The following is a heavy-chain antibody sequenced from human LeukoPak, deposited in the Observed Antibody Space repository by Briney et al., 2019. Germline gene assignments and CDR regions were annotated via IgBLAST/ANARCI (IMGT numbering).Heavy chain of an antibody. CDR3: ARHSYGSYYYMDV. CDR2: IYPGDSDT. J-gene: IGHJ6*03. CDR1: GYSFTSYW. D-gene: IGHD5-18*01. V-gene: IGHV5-51*01. Sequence: GESLKISCKGSGYSFTSYWIGWVRQMPGKGLEWMGIIYPGDSDTRYSPSFQGQVTISADKAISTAYLQWSSLKASDTAMYYCARHSYGSYYYMDVWGKGTTVTISS.